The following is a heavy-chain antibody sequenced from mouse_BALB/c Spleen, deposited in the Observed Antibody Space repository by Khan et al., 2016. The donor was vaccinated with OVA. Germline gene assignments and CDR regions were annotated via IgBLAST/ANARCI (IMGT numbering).Heavy chain of an antibody. D-gene: IGHD3-1*01. Sequence: VQLKESGPELVKPGASVKMSCKASGYTFTSYDMHWVKQKPGQGLEWIGYINPYNDYTKFNEQFKGKATLTSDKSSSTAYMELSSLTSEDSAVFYCTRGVLGLQTWFDYWGQGTLVTVSA. CDR2: INPYNDYT. V-gene: IGHV1S136*01. CDR1: GYTFTSYD. J-gene: IGHJ3*01. CDR3: TRGVLGLQTWFDY.